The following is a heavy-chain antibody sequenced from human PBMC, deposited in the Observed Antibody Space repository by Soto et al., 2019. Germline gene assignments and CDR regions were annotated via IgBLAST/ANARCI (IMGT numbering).Heavy chain of an antibody. D-gene: IGHD3-22*01. CDR2: ISGSGIST. CDR1: GLTFSSYG. J-gene: IGHJ4*02. CDR3: ARDYDSSGYPRYYFDY. Sequence: PGGSLRLSCAASGLTFSSYGMSWVRQAPGKGLEWVSGISGSGISTYYADSVKGRFTISRDNSKHTLYLQMNSLRAEDTAVYYCARDYDSSGYPRYYFDYWGQGTLVTVSS. V-gene: IGHV3-23*01.